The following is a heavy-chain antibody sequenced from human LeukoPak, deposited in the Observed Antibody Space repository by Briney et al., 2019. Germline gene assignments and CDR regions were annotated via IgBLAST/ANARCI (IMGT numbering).Heavy chain of an antibody. CDR2: IRYDGSNK. D-gene: IGHD6-13*01. Sequence: GGSLRLSCAASGFTFSSYGMHWVRQVPGKGLEWVAFIRYDGSNKYYADSVKGRFTISRDNSKNTLYLQMNSLRPEDTAVYYCAKLGIAAAGTTYVDYWGQGTLVTVSS. J-gene: IGHJ4*02. V-gene: IGHV3-30*02. CDR1: GFTFSSYG. CDR3: AKLGIAAAGTTYVDY.